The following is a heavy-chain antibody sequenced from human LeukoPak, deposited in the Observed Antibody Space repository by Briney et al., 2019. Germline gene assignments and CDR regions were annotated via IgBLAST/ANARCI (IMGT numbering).Heavy chain of an antibody. CDR1: GYSISSVYY. Sequence: PSETLSLTYAVSGYSISSVYYWGWIRQPPGKGLEWIGIIYHSGSTSYNPSLKSRVTISVDTSKNQFSLKLSSGTAADTAVYYCTHCMDVWGKGTTVTVSS. CDR2: IYHSGST. V-gene: IGHV4-38-2*01. J-gene: IGHJ6*04. CDR3: THCMDV.